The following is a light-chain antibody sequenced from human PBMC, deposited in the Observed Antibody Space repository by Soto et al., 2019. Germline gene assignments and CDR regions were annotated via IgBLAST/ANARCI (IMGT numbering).Light chain of an antibody. CDR1: QSVSGD. CDR3: QQYKNWPIT. J-gene: IGKJ5*01. Sequence: EIVLTQSPATLSVSPGERATLSCRARQSVSGDLAWYHHKPGQAPRLLIYDASTRALDTPARFAGSGSGTEFTLTIGSLQSEDFGVYFFQQYKNWPITFCQGTRLEL. CDR2: DAS. V-gene: IGKV3-15*01.